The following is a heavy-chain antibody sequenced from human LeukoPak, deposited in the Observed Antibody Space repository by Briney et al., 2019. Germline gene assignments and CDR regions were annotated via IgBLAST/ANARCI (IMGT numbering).Heavy chain of an antibody. D-gene: IGHD3-3*01. V-gene: IGHV4-59*01. CDR2: IYYSGST. J-gene: IGHJ5*02. CDR3: ARIVWSGYYRAANWFDP. CDR1: GGSISSYY. Sequence: PSETLSPTCTVSGGSISSYYWSWIRQPPGKGLEWIGYIYYSGSTNYNPSLKSRVTISVDTSKNQFSLKLSSVTAADTAVYYCARIVWSGYYRAANWFDPWGQGTLVTVSS.